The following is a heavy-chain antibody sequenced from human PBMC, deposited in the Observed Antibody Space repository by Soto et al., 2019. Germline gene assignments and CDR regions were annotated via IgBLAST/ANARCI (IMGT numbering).Heavy chain of an antibody. V-gene: IGHV3-7*03. Sequence: GGSLRLSCAASGFTFSSYGMSWVRQAPERGLEWVANINQDATRQSYVDSVEGRFSISRDNAKNSVYLQMNNLRVDDTAVYYCARVGLFDGNKPITLEFWGQGTLVTVSS. J-gene: IGHJ4*02. CDR1: GFTFSSYG. D-gene: IGHD3-10*01. CDR2: INQDATRQ. CDR3: ARVGLFDGNKPITLEF.